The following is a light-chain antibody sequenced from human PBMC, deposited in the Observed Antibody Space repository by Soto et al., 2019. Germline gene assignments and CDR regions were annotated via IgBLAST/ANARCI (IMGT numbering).Light chain of an antibody. J-gene: IGKJ4*01. V-gene: IGKV3-20*01. Sequence: EIVLTQSPGTLSLSPGERATLSCRASHIVSSIYLGWYQQKPGQAPRLLMYGASSRATGIPDRFSGSGSGTEFTLTISRLEPEDFAVYYCQQFSSYPLTFGGGTNVDI. CDR3: QQFSSYPLT. CDR1: HIVSSIY. CDR2: GAS.